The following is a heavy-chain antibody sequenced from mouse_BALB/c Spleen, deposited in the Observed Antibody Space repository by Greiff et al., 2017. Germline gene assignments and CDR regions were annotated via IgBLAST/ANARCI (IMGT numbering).Heavy chain of an antibody. D-gene: IGHD1-1*02. CDR1: GFTFSSYG. V-gene: IGHV5-6-3*01. Sequence: EVQLVESGGGLVQPGASLKLSCAASGFTFSSYGMSWVRQTPDKRLELVATINSNGGSTYYPDSVKGRFTISRDNAKNTLYLQMSSLKSEDTAMYYCARDGNYAMDYWGQGTSVTVSS. CDR2: INSNGGST. J-gene: IGHJ4*01. CDR3: ARDGNYAMDY.